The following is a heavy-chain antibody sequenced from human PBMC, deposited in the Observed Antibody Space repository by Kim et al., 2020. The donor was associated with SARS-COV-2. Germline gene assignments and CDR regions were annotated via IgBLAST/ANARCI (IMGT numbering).Heavy chain of an antibody. V-gene: IGHV4-59*01. CDR1: GGSISSYY. J-gene: IGHJ5*02. D-gene: IGHD3-9*01. CDR2: IYYSGST. CDR3: ARTIAVWSGGNYWFDP. Sequence: SETLSLTCTVSGGSISSYYWSWIRQPPGKGLEWIGYIYYSGSTNYNPSLKSRVTISVDTSKNQFSLKLSSVTAADTAVYYCARTIAVWSGGNYWFDPWGQGTLVTVSS.